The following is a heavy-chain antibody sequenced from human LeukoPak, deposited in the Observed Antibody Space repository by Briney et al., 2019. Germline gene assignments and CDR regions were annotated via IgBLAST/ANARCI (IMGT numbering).Heavy chain of an antibody. J-gene: IGHJ4*02. V-gene: IGHV4-59*01. CDR3: ARSLYSSSSWFDC. CDR2: IYYSGST. D-gene: IGHD6-6*01. Sequence: SETLSLTCTVSGGSISSYYWSWIRQPPGKGLEWIGYIYYSGSTKYNPSLKSRVTISVDTSKNQFSLKLSSVTAADTAVYYWARSLYSSSSWFDCWGQGTLVTVSS. CDR1: GGSISSYY.